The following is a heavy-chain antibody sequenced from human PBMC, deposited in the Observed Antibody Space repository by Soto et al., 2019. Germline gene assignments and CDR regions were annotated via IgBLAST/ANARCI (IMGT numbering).Heavy chain of an antibody. CDR2: INAGNGNT. V-gene: IGHV1-3*01. D-gene: IGHD2-15*01. J-gene: IGHJ4*02. CDR3: ARGSGYCSGGSCYSVPGY. Sequence: ASVKVSCKASGYTFTSYAIHWVRQAPGQRLEWMGWINAGNGNTKYSQKFQGRVTITRDTSASTAYMELSSLRSEDTAVYYCARGSGYCSGGSCYSVPGYWGQGTLVTVSS. CDR1: GYTFTSYA.